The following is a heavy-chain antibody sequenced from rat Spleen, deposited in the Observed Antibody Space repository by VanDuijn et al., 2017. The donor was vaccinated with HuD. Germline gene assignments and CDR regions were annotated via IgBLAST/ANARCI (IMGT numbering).Heavy chain of an antibody. CDR2: IWTGGST. CDR3: ARADRDSYAHFDH. V-gene: IGHV2-43*01. J-gene: IGHJ2*01. CDR1: GFSLTSYH. Sequence: QVQLKESGPGLVQPSQTLSLTCTVSGFSLTSYHVSWVRQPPGKALEWMGVIWTGGSTAHNSLLKSRLSITRDISEIQVFLKMNNLQTEDTATYYCARADRDSYAHFDHWGQGVMVTVSS. D-gene: IGHD1-12*01.